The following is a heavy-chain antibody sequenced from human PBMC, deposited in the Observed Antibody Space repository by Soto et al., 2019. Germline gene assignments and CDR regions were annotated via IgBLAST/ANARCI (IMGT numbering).Heavy chain of an antibody. D-gene: IGHD3-3*01. J-gene: IGHJ3*02. Sequence: PSETLSLTCTVSGGSISSYYWSWIRQPPGKGLEWIGYIYYSGSTNYNPSLKSRVTISVDTSKNQFSLKLSSVTAADTAVYYCARDMVHAPYYDLWSGYYPPSPSDAFDIWGQGTMVTVSS. CDR3: ARDMVHAPYYDLWSGYYPPSPSDAFDI. V-gene: IGHV4-59*01. CDR2: IYYSGST. CDR1: GGSISSYY.